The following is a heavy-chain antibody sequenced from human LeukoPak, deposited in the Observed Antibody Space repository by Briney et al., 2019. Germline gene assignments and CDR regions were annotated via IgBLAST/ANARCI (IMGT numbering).Heavy chain of an antibody. CDR3: AHSQSEDCGGDGCLDWFDP. J-gene: IGHJ5*02. CDR2: ISWNEDK. Sequence: KEPGPTLLQPTPTLTLTCTFSGFSLPTRGVGVGWVRQPPGKALASITPISWNEDKRYSPSLESRLTITKDTSKNQVVLTMANMDPVDTATYYCAHSQSEDCGGDGCLDWFDPWGQGTLVTVSS. D-gene: IGHD2-21*01. V-gene: IGHV2-5*01. CDR1: GFSLPTRGVG.